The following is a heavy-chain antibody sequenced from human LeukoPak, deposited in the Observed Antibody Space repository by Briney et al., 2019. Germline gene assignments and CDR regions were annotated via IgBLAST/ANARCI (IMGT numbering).Heavy chain of an antibody. CDR2: IWSDGTNR. Sequence: GTSLRLSCEASGFIFNHYALHWVRQAPHKGLEWVAVIWSDGTNRYYADSVKGRFSIFRDDSKKRVFLQMNSLRAEDTAVYYCVRDAQRGFDYSNSLQYWGQGALVTVSS. V-gene: IGHV3-33*01. CDR3: VRDAQRGFDYSNSLQY. D-gene: IGHD4-11*01. CDR1: GFIFNHYA. J-gene: IGHJ4*02.